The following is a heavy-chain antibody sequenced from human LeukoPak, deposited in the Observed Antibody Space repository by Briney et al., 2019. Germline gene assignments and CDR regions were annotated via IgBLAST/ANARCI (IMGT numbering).Heavy chain of an antibody. CDR2: IYYSGST. D-gene: IGHD1-1*01. CDR3: ARDRVQFNY. J-gene: IGHJ4*02. Sequence: PSETLSLTCTVSGGSISSYYWSWIRQPPGKGLEWIGYIYYSGSTNYNPSLKSRVTISVDTSKNQFSLKLSSATAADTAVYYCARDRVQFNYWGQGTLVTVSS. V-gene: IGHV4-59*01. CDR1: GGSISSYY.